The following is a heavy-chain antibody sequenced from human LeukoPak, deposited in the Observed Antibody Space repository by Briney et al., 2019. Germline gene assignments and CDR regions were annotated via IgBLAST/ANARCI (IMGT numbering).Heavy chain of an antibody. V-gene: IGHV4-39*01. Sequence: SETLSLTCTVSSGSINSTNHYWGWIRQPPGKGLEWIGSIYYSGSTYYNPSLKSRVTISIDTSKNQFSLKLSSVTAADTAVYYCATIADAFDIWGQGTMVTVSS. CDR2: IYYSGST. J-gene: IGHJ3*02. CDR1: SGSINSTNHY. CDR3: ATIADAFDI. D-gene: IGHD6-13*01.